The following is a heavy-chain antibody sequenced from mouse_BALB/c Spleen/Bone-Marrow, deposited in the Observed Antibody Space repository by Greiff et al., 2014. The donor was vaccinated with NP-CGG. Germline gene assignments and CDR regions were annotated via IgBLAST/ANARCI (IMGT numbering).Heavy chain of an antibody. J-gene: IGHJ3*01. CDR1: GFNIKDTY. CDR3: ARYYYGSSYFAY. D-gene: IGHD1-1*01. Sequence: EVQLQQSGAELVKPGASAKLSCTASGFNIKDTYMHWVKQRPEQGLEWIGRIDPANGNTKYDPKFQGKATITADTSSNTAYLQLSSLTSEDTAVYYCARYYYGSSYFAYWGQGTLVTVSA. CDR2: IDPANGNT. V-gene: IGHV14-3*02.